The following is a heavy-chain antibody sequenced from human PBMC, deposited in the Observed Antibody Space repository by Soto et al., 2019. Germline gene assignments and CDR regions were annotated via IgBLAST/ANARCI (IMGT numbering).Heavy chain of an antibody. CDR1: GFVFDDYD. V-gene: IGHV3-9*01. J-gene: IGHJ4*02. CDR3: ARETQPNLGTGGFGY. CDR2: ISWNTDRV. D-gene: IGHD7-27*01. Sequence: QTGGSLRLSCGASGFVFDDYDMHWVRRPSGGGLEWVSGISWNTDRVAYAASVQGRFSISRDNAKNSLYLQVNSLRGEDTAFYYCARETQPNLGTGGFGYWGQGILVTVSS.